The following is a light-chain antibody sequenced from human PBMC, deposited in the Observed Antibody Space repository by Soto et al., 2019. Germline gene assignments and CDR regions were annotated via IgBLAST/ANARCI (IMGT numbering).Light chain of an antibody. V-gene: IGKV3-20*01. CDR2: AAS. CDR1: QGVGNKY. CDR3: QQYTNAHGIT. J-gene: IGKJ5*01. Sequence: EIALTQSPGTLSLSPGERATLSCRASQGVGNKYLAWYQQRPGQAPSLLIYAASSRATGVPDRFSGSGSGTDFTLTISRLEPEDFSLYYCQQYTNAHGITFGQGPRLEIK.